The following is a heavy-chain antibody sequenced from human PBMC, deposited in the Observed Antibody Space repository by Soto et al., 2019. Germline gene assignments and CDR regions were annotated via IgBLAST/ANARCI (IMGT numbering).Heavy chain of an antibody. CDR3: ARSGYSSGWYWFDP. D-gene: IGHD6-19*01. Sequence: ASVKVSCKASGYTFTSYGISWVRQAPGQGLEWXGWXXAXXGXTXXXQXXXGRVTMTTDTSTSTAYMELRSLRSDDTAVYYCARSGYSSGWYWFDPWGQGTRVTVSS. V-gene: IGHV1-18*01. J-gene: IGHJ5*02. CDR2: XXAXXGXT. CDR1: GYTFTSYG.